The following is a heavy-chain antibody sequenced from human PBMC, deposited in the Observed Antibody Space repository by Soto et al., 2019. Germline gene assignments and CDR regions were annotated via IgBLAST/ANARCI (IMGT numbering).Heavy chain of an antibody. CDR1: GFTFSSYG. D-gene: IGHD3-10*02. CDR2: IWYDGSNK. Sequence: PGGSLRLSCAASGFTFSSYGMHWVRQAPGKGLEWVAVIWYDGSNKHYADPVKGRFTISRDNSKNTLSLQMNSLRAEDTAVYYYAKDPFRVFGELLPPLPYGWGQGTTVTVSS. J-gene: IGHJ6*02. CDR3: AKDPFRVFGELLPPLPYG. V-gene: IGHV3-33*06.